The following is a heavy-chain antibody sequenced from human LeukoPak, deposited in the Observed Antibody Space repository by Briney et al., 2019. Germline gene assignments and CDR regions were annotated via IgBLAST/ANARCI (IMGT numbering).Heavy chain of an antibody. D-gene: IGHD6-19*01. V-gene: IGHV3-30*02. CDR1: TFTFSSYG. J-gene: IGHJ4*02. Sequence: GGSLRLSCAASTFTFSSYGMHWVRHAPGKGLEWVAFIQYDGNKTYYADSVKGRFTISRDNSKNTLYLQMKSLRPEDSALYYCANTMYSSAWSPFDYWGRGTLVTVFS. CDR3: ANTMYSSAWSPFDY. CDR2: IQYDGNKT.